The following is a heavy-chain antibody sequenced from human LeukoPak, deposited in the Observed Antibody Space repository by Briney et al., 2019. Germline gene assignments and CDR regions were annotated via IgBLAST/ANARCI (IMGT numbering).Heavy chain of an antibody. CDR3: AKDSGGYFDY. CDR1: GFTFSSYG. V-gene: IGHV3-43*01. J-gene: IGHJ4*02. Sequence: GGSLRLSCTASGFTFSSYGMSWVRHAPGKGLEWVSLISWDGGSTYYADSVKGRFTISRDNSKNSLYLQMNSLRTEDTALYYCAKDSGGYFDYWGQGTLVTVSS. CDR2: ISWDGGST.